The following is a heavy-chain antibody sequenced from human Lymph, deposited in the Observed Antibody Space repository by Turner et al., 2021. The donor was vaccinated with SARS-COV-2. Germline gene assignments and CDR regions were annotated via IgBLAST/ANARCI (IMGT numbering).Heavy chain of an antibody. V-gene: IGHV1-24*01. CDR1: GYTLTELS. J-gene: IGHJ4*02. CDR2: LDPEDGET. D-gene: IGHD1-1*01. Sequence: QVHLFQSGAEVKKPGASVKVSCKVSGYTLTELSIHWVRQAPGKGLEGRGGLDPEDGETIYAQKFQGRVNMTEDTSTDTAYMELRSMRSEDTAVYYCETQKSNGKILTGRYYFDFWGQGTLVNVSS. CDR3: ETQKSNGKILTGRYYFDF.